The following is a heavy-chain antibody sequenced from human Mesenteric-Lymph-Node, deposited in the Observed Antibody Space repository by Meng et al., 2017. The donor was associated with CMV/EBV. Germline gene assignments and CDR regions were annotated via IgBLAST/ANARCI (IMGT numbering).Heavy chain of an antibody. CDR3: VRDSEYYGLTDS. CDR1: GFIFSSYW. J-gene: IGHJ4*02. V-gene: IGHV3-7*01. CDR2: IKQDGSEK. D-gene: IGHD4-17*01. Sequence: GESLKISCAASGFIFSSYWMSWVRQAPGKGLEWVANIKQDGSEKYYVDSVKGRFTISRDNAKNSLYLQMNSLRAEDTAVYYCVRDSEYYGLTDSWGQGTLVTVSS.